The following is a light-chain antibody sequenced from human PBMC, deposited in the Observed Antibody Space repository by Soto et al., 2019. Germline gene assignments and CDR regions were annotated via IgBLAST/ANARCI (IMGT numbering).Light chain of an antibody. CDR1: QSISSY. V-gene: IGKV1-39*01. J-gene: IGKJ4*01. Sequence: DIQMTQSPSSLSASVGDRVTITCRASQSISSYLNWYQQKPGKAPKLLIYAASSLQSGVPSRFSGSGSGTDFTLTISSLRPEDFATYYCQQSYSTLLTFGGGTKVDI. CDR3: QQSYSTLLT. CDR2: AAS.